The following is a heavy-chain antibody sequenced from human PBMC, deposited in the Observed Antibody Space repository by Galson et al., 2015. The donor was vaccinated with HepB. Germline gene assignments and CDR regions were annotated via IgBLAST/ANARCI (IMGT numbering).Heavy chain of an antibody. CDR2: ISYDGSNK. Sequence: SLRLSCAASGFTFSSYGMHWVRQAPGKGLEWVAVISYDGSNKYYADSVKGRFTISRDNSKNTLYLQMNSLRAEDTAVYYCAKDSGDSSGSREYFQHWGQGTLVTVSS. CDR1: GFTFSSYG. V-gene: IGHV3-30*18. CDR3: AKDSGDSSGSREYFQH. J-gene: IGHJ1*01. D-gene: IGHD3-22*01.